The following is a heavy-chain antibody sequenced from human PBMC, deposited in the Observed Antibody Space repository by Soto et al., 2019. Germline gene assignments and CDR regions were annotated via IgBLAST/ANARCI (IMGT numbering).Heavy chain of an antibody. V-gene: IGHV1-18*04. D-gene: IGHD5-12*01. CDR2: ISAYNGNT. J-gene: IGHJ6*02. CDR1: GYTFTSYG. CDR3: ARDRDIVATIKYYGMDV. Sequence: GASVTVSCTASGYTFTSYGIIWVRQAPGQGLEWMGWISAYNGNTNYAQKLQGRVTMTTDTSTSTAYMELRSPRSDDTAVYYCARDRDIVATIKYYGMDVWGQGTTVTVSS.